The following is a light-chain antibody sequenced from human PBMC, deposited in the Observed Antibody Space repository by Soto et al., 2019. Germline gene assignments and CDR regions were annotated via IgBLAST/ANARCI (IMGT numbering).Light chain of an antibody. Sequence: QSVLTQPASVSGSPGQSITISCTGTSSDVGGYNFVSWYQQHPGKAPELMIYDVSYRPSGVSNRFSGSKSGNTASLTISGLQAEDEADYFCSSYTVSTTLYVFGTGTKVTVL. J-gene: IGLJ1*01. CDR2: DVS. CDR1: SSDVGGYNF. CDR3: SSYTVSTTLYV. V-gene: IGLV2-14*01.